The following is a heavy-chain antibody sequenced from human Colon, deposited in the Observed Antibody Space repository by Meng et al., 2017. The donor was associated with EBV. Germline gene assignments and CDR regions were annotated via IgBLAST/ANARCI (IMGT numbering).Heavy chain of an antibody. CDR1: GGSVSSGGYY. CDR3: ARVSSGWDYFDY. Sequence: DPRPLKPSPTRSLTCTVSGGSVSSGGYYWTWIGQHPGKGLEWFGHIYYSGSTFYNPSLKRRVIISIDTSKNQFSLNLRSVTAADTAVYYCARVSSGWDYFDYWGQETLVTVSS. V-gene: IGHV4-31*03. CDR2: IYYSGST. D-gene: IGHD6-19*01. J-gene: IGHJ4*02.